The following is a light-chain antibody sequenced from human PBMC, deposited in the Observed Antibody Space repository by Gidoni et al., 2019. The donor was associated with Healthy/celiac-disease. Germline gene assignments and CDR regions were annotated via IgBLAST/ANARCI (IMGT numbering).Light chain of an antibody. Sequence: QSVLTQPPLASGTPGQRVTISCSGSSSNIGSNYVYWYQQLPGTAPKLLIYRNNQRPSGVPDRFSGSKSGTSASLAISGLRYEDEADYYCAAWDDSLSGYVFGTGTKVTVL. CDR1: SSNIGSNY. V-gene: IGLV1-47*01. CDR2: RNN. J-gene: IGLJ1*01. CDR3: AAWDDSLSGYV.